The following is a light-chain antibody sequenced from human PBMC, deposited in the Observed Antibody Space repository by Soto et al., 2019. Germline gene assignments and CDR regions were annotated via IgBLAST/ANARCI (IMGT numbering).Light chain of an antibody. CDR1: SSDVGSYNR. CDR2: EVS. V-gene: IGLV2-18*02. J-gene: IGLJ2*01. Sequence: QSALTQPPSVSGSPGQSVTISCTGTSSDVGSYNRVYWYQQPPGTAPKLLIYEVSNRPSGVPDRFSGSKSGNTASLTISGLQAEDEADYYCRSYKSSITAVVFGGGTKLTVL. CDR3: RSYKSSITAVV.